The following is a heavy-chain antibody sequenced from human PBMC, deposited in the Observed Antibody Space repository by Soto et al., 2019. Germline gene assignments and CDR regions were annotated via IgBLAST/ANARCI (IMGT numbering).Heavy chain of an antibody. CDR3: AKVKHIVVVPYYFDY. V-gene: IGHV3-23*01. CDR2: ISGSGGST. Sequence: EVQLLESGGGLVQPGGSLRLSCAASGFTFSSYAMSWVRQAPGKGLEWVSAISGSGGSTDYADSVKGRFTISRDNSKNTLYLQMNSLRAEDTAVYYCAKVKHIVVVPYYFDYWGQGTLVTVSS. J-gene: IGHJ4*02. D-gene: IGHD2-2*01. CDR1: GFTFSSYA.